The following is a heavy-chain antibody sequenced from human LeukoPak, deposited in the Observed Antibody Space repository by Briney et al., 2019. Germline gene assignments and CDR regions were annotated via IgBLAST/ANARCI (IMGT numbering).Heavy chain of an antibody. CDR3: AKPPYDFWSGYTTNFDY. CDR2: ISGSGGST. CDR1: GFTFSSYA. D-gene: IGHD3-3*01. V-gene: IGHV3-23*01. J-gene: IGHJ4*02. Sequence: GGSLRLSCAASGFTFSSYAMHWVRQAPGKGLEWVSAISGSGGSTYYADSVKGRFTISRDNSKNTLYLQMNSLRAEDTAVYYCAKPPYDFWSGYTTNFDYWGQGTLVTVSS.